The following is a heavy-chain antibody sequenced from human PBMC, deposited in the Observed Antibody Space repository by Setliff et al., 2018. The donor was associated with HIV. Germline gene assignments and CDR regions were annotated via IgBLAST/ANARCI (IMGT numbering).Heavy chain of an antibody. V-gene: IGHV1-69*10. CDR3: AREPDYGIRDAFDI. CDR1: GGTFSSHA. D-gene: IGHD4-17*01. J-gene: IGHJ3*02. CDR2: IIPIVDKT. Sequence: SVKVPCKASGGTFSSHAINWVRQAPGQGLEWMGGIIPIVDKTNYAQKFQGRVAITADKSTITAYMELSSLRSEDTAVYYCAREPDYGIRDAFDIWGQGTMVTVS.